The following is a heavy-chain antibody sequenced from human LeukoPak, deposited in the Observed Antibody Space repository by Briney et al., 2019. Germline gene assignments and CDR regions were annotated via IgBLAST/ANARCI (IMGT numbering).Heavy chain of an antibody. V-gene: IGHV1-2*02. CDR1: GYTFTGYY. Sequence: ASVKVSCKASGYTFTGYYMHWVRQAPGQGLEWMGWINPNSGGTNYAQKFQGRVTMTRDTSISTAYMELSRLRSDDTAVYYCAKDHRVVPAAISWFDYWGQGTLVTVSS. D-gene: IGHD2-2*01. J-gene: IGHJ4*02. CDR2: INPNSGGT. CDR3: AKDHRVVPAAISWFDY.